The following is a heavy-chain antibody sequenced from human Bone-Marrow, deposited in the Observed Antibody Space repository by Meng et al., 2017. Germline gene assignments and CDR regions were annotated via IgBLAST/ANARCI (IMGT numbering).Heavy chain of an antibody. CDR2: MNPNSGNT. J-gene: IGHJ4*02. D-gene: IGHD3-3*01. V-gene: IGHV1-8*01. CDR1: GYTFTSYD. CDR3: ARGNYDFWSGYYTWGDY. Sequence: ASVKVSCKASGYTFTSYDINWVRQATGQGLEWMGWMNPNSGNTGYAQKFQGRVTMTRNTSISTAYMELSSLRSEDTAVYYCARGNYDFWSGYYTWGDYWGQGTPVTVSS.